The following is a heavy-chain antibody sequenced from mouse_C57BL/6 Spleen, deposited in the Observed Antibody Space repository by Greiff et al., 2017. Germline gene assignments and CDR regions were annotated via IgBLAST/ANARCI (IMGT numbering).Heavy chain of an antibody. CDR2: IDPENGDT. D-gene: IGHD1-1*01. V-gene: IGHV14-4*01. Sequence: EVQLQQPGAELVRPGASVKLSCTASGFNIKDDYMHWVKQRPEQGLEWIGWIDPENGDTAYASKFQGKATITADTSSNTAYLRLSSLTSEDTAVYYCAVTTVVATDYWGQGTTLTVSS. CDR1: GFNIKDDY. J-gene: IGHJ2*01. CDR3: AVTTVVATDY.